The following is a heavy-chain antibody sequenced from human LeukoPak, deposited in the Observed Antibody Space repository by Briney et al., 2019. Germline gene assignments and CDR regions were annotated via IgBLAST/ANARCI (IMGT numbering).Heavy chain of an antibody. J-gene: IGHJ6*02. CDR1: GYTFTSYG. CDR3: ARDPGYSYYYGMDV. Sequence: ASVKVSCKASGYTFTSYGISWVRQAPGQGLEWMGGIIPIFGTANYAQKFQGRVTITADESTSTAYMELSSLRSEDTAVYYCARDPGYSYYYGMDVWGQGTTVTVSS. V-gene: IGHV1-69*13. D-gene: IGHD2-15*01. CDR2: IIPIFGTA.